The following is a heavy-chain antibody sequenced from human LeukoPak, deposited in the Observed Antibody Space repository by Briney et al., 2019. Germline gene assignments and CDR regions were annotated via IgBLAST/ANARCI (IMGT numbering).Heavy chain of an antibody. CDR3: AKDRGLYSSGWYALGY. D-gene: IGHD6-19*01. J-gene: IGHJ4*02. V-gene: IGHV3-30*18. Sequence: PGGSLRLSCAASGFTFSSYGMHWVRQAPGKGLEWVAVISYDGSNKYYADSVKGRFTISRDNSKNTLYLQMNSLRAEDTAVYYCAKDRGLYSSGWYALGYWGQGTLVTVSS. CDR1: GFTFSSYG. CDR2: ISYDGSNK.